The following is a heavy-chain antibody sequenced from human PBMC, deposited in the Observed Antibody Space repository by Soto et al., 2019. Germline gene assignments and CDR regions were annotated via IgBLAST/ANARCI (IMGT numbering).Heavy chain of an antibody. CDR1: GYTFTSYY. CDR3: ARDKASVAAADYYYGLAV. D-gene: IGHD6-13*01. CDR2: INPSGGST. Sequence: ASVKVSCKASGYTFTSYYMHWVRQAPGQGLEWMGIINPSGGSTSYAQKFQGRVTTTRDTSTSTVYMELSSLRSEDTAVYYCARDKASVAAADYYYGLAVWGQGTTVTVSS. V-gene: IGHV1-46*01. J-gene: IGHJ6*02.